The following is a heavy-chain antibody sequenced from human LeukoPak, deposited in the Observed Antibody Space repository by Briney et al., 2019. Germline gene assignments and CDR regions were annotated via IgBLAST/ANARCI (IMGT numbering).Heavy chain of an antibody. CDR1: GFTVSSNY. CDR2: MYSAGFT. D-gene: IGHD1-14*01. Sequence: GGSLRLSCVVSGFTVSSNYMSWVRQAPGKGLEWVSVMYSAGFTYYADSVKGRFTISRDNAKNTLYLQMNSLRAEDTAVYYCARDGGSGIYYFDYWGQGTLVTVSS. CDR3: ARDGGSGIYYFDY. V-gene: IGHV3-53*01. J-gene: IGHJ4*02.